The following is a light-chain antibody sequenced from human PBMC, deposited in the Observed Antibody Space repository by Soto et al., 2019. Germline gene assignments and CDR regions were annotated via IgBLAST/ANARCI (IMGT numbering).Light chain of an antibody. Sequence: QSALTQPRSVSGSPGQSVTISCTGTSSDVGTYNYVSWYQQHPGKAPKVMIYDDSERPSGVPDRFSGSKSGNTASLTISGLQAEDEADYYCCSYAGSPRYVFGTGTKLTVL. V-gene: IGLV2-11*01. CDR1: SSDVGTYNY. J-gene: IGLJ1*01. CDR3: CSYAGSPRYV. CDR2: DDS.